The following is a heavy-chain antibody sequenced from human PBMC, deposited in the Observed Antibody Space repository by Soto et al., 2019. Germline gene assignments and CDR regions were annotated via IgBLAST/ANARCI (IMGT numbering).Heavy chain of an antibody. CDR1: GGTFSSYT. CDR3: ARDIVDSSSWSTPEVFWFDP. CDR2: IIPILGIA. J-gene: IGHJ5*02. V-gene: IGHV1-69*08. Sequence: QVQLVQSGAEVKKPGSSVKVSCKASGGTFSSYTISWVRQAPGQGLEWMGRIIPILGIANYAQKFQGRVTIAADKSTSTAYMELSSLRSEDTAVYYCARDIVDSSSWSTPEVFWFDPWGQGTLVTVSS. D-gene: IGHD6-13*01.